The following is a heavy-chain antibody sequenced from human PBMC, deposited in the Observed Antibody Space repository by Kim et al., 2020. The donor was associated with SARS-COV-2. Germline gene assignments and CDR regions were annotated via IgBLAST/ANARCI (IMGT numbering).Heavy chain of an antibody. CDR1: GDSIRSSTFY. CDR2: IYYTGST. Sequence: SETLSLTCTVSGDSIRSSTFYWVWIRRPPGKGLEWIGSIYYTGSTYYNPSLKSRVTISADTSKNYFSLKLNSVTAADTAVYYCAKHVCRYDFWSGPLSGVDYWGQGMLVTVSS. J-gene: IGHJ4*02. V-gene: IGHV4-39*01. CDR3: AKHVCRYDFWSGPLSGVDY. D-gene: IGHD3-3*01.